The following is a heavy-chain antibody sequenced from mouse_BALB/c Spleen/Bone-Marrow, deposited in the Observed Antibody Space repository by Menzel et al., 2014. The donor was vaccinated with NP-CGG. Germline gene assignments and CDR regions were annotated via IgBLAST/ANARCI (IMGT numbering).Heavy chain of an antibody. J-gene: IGHJ4*01. CDR1: GFDFSRYW. CDR3: ARNAYYAMDY. Sequence: EVKLMESGGGLVQPGGSLKLSCAASGFDFSRYWMSWVRQAPGKGLEWIGEINPDSSTINYTPSLKDKFIISRDKAKNTLYLQMSKVRSEDTALYYCARNAYYAMDYWGQGTSVTVSS. CDR2: INPDSSTI. V-gene: IGHV4-1*02.